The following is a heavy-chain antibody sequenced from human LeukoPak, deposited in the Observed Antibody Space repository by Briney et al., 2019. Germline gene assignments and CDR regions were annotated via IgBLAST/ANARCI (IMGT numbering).Heavy chain of an antibody. D-gene: IGHD2-2*01. V-gene: IGHV4-34*01. CDR2: INHSGST. CDR3: ARERFVVVPAAHYYYYYYMDV. Sequence: SETLSLTCAVYGGSFSGYYWSWIRHPPGKGLEWIGEINHSGSTNYNPSLKSRVTISVDTSKNQFSLKLSSVTAADTAVYYCARERFVVVPAAHYYYYYYMDVWGKGTTVTVSS. CDR1: GGSFSGYY. J-gene: IGHJ6*03.